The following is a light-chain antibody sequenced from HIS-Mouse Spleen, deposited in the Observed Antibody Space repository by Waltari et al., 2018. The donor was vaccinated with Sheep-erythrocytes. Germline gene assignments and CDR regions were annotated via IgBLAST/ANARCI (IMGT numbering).Light chain of an antibody. CDR2: DAS. Sequence: EIVLTQSPATLSLSPGERATLSCRASQSVSSYLAWYQQKPGQAPRLLIYDASNRATGIPARFSGIGSGTDFTLTISSLEPEDFAVYYCQQRSNWYTFGQGTKVDIK. J-gene: IGKJ2*01. CDR1: QSVSSY. CDR3: QQRSNWYT. V-gene: IGKV3-11*01.